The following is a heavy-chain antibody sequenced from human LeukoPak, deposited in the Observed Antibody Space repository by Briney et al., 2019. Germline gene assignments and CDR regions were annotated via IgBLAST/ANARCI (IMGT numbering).Heavy chain of an antibody. CDR2: VNPQGSEP. CDR3: ARARWASTGWFFGY. D-gene: IGHD6-19*01. CDR1: GLTLSSYW. Sequence: GESLRLSCAAHGLTLSSYWMHWVRQAPGKVLVRDSRVNPQGSEPSYADSVRGRVTISTDNAKGALHLQMDNLRAEDTAVYYCARARWASTGWFFGYWGQGTLVTVSS. J-gene: IGHJ4*02. V-gene: IGHV3-74*01.